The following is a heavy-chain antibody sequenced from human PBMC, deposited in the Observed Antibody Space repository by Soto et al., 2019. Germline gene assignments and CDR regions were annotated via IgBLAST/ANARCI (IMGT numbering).Heavy chain of an antibody. CDR1: GGSISSYY. D-gene: IGHD3-16*01. CDR2: IYYSGST. V-gene: IGHV4-59*01. CDR3: ARFGAIRREAALYYYYGMDV. J-gene: IGHJ6*02. Sequence: PSETLSLTCTVSGGSISSYYWSWIRQPPGKGLEWIGYIYYSGSTNYNPSLKSRVTISVDTSKNQFSLKLSSVTAADTAVYYCARFGAIRREAALYYYYGMDVWGQGTTVTVSS.